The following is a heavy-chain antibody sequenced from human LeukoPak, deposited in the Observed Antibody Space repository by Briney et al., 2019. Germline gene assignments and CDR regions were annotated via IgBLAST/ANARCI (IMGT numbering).Heavy chain of an antibody. V-gene: IGHV1-8*01. CDR1: GYTFTSYD. J-gene: IGHJ4*02. CDR3: ARGPPNWGYDY. CDR2: MNPNSDNT. D-gene: IGHD7-27*01. Sequence: ASVKVSCKASGYTFTSYDINWVRQATGQGLEWMGWMNPNSDNTGYAQKFQARVTMTRNTSISTAYMELSSLRSDDTAVYYCARGPPNWGYDYWGPGTLVTVSS.